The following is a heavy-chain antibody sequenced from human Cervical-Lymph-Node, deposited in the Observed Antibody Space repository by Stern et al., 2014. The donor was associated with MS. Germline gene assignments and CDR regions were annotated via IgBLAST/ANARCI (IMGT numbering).Heavy chain of an antibody. CDR3: VRERSSRGFDY. CDR2: ILHDGNTK. Sequence: VQLVESGGGVVQPGRSLRVSCATAGFTFTSYAMNWVRQAPGKGLEWVAVILHDGNTKSYADSVKGQFTISRDNSKNTLYLQMSSLRAEDTAVYYCVRERSSRGFDYWGQGSLVTVSS. V-gene: IGHV3-30-3*01. D-gene: IGHD5/OR15-5a*01. J-gene: IGHJ4*02. CDR1: GFTFTSYA.